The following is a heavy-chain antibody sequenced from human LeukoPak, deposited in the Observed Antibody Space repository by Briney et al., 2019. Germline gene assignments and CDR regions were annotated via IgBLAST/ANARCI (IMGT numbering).Heavy chain of an antibody. CDR3: ARDSSHGFDN. CDR2: IYYSGST. J-gene: IGHJ4*02. D-gene: IGHD5-18*01. V-gene: IGHV4-59*01. Sequence: PSETLSLTCTVSGGTIRSYYWSWIRQPPGKGLEWIGSIYYSGSTNYNSSLKSRVTISVDTSKNQFSLKLSSGTAADTAVYYCARDSSHGFDNWGQGTLVTVSS. CDR1: GGTIRSYY.